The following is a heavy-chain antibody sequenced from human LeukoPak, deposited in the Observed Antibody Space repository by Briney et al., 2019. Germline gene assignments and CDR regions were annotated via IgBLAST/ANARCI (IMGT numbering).Heavy chain of an antibody. V-gene: IGHV5-51*01. D-gene: IGHD2-2*03. CDR1: GYSFPTYW. Sequence: GESLKISCQGSGYSFPTYWIAWVRQMPGKGLEWMGIIYPDESNIRYSPSFQGQVTISADKSISTAYLQWSSLKASDTAMYYCARPPSRGYSSSFEYWGQGTLATVSS. J-gene: IGHJ4*02. CDR3: ARPPSRGYSSSFEY. CDR2: IYPDESNI.